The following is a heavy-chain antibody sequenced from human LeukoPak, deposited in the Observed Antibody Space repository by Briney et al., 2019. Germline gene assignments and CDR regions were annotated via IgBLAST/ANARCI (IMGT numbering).Heavy chain of an antibody. Sequence: GGSLRLSCAASGFTFSNAWISWVRQAPGQGLEWVGHIKSKTDGGTTDYAAPVKGRFTISRDDSKNTLYLQMNSLKAEDTGVYYCTTGYCSSTSCWYYFDRWGQGTLVTVSS. J-gene: IGHJ4*02. CDR1: GFTFSNAW. D-gene: IGHD2-2*01. CDR3: TTGYCSSTSCWYYFDR. V-gene: IGHV3-15*01. CDR2: IKSKTDGGTT.